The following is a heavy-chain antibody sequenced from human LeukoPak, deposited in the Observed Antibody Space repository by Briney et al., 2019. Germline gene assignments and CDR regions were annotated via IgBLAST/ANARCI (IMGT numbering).Heavy chain of an antibody. J-gene: IGHJ4*02. V-gene: IGHV4-34*01. CDR3: ARRSYQGNLGWFFDY. Sequence: PSETLSLTCAVYGGSFSGYYWSWIRQPPGKGLEWIGEINHSGSTNYNPSLKSRVTISVDTSKNQFSLKLSSVTAADTAVYYCARRSYQGNLGWFFDYWGQGTLVTVSS. CDR2: INHSGST. D-gene: IGHD3-3*01. CDR1: GGSFSGYY.